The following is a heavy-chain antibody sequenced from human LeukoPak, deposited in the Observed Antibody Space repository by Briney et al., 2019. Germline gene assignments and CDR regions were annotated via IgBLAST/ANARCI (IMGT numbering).Heavy chain of an antibody. Sequence: QAGGSLRLSCAASAFTVSNNYMSWVRQAPGKGLEWVSVIYSGGSTYYADSVKGRFTISRDNSKNTLYLQMNSLRAEDTAVYYCAREVRARDLYYYYAMDVWGQGTTVTVSS. CDR1: AFTVSNNY. V-gene: IGHV3-66*01. J-gene: IGHJ6*02. D-gene: IGHD2-2*01. CDR2: IYSGGST. CDR3: AREVRARDLYYYYAMDV.